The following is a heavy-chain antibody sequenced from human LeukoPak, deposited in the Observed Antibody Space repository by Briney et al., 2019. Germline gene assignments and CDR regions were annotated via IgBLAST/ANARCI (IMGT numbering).Heavy chain of an antibody. D-gene: IGHD3-10*01. Sequence: PGGSLRLSCAISGFTFSACELTWVRQAPGKGLEWVSYISRSGSTRYYADSVKGRFTISRDNAKNSLYLQMSSLRAEDTAVYYCARVATMVRVPLDALDIWGQGTMVSVSS. CDR3: ARVATMVRVPLDALDI. J-gene: IGHJ3*02. CDR2: ISRSGSTR. V-gene: IGHV3-48*03. CDR1: GFTFSACE.